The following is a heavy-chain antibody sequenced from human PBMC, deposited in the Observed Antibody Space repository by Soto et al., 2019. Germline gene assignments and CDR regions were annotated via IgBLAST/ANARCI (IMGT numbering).Heavy chain of an antibody. D-gene: IGHD3-3*01. CDR2: MNPNSGNT. CDR1: GYTFTSYD. Sequence: ASVKVSCKASGYTFTSYDINWVRQATGQGLEWMGWMNPNSGNTGYAQKFQGRVTMTRNTSISTAYMELSSLRSEDTAVYYCARECRCDFWSGYYAFDIWGQGTMVTVSS. CDR3: ARECRCDFWSGYYAFDI. V-gene: IGHV1-8*02. J-gene: IGHJ3*02.